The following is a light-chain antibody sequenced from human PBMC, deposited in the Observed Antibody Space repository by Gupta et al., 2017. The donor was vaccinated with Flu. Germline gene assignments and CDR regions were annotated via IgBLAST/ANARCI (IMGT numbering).Light chain of an antibody. V-gene: IGLV2-14*01. CDR2: AVS. CDR1: SSDVGAYNF. J-gene: IGLJ1*01. CDR3: SSYTRSSTYV. Sequence: SITISCTGTSSDVGAYNFVSCDQQHTANAHNLIFYAVSNRTAGVSSRFSASKSGNTASLTISGHQAEDEADYYCSSYTRSSTYVFGTGTKVTVL.